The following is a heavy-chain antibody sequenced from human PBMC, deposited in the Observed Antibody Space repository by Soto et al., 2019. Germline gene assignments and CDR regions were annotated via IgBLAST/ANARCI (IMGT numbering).Heavy chain of an antibody. J-gene: IGHJ3*02. CDR1: GGTFSSYA. Sequence: QVQLVQSGAEVKKPGSSVKVSCKASGGTFSSYAISWVRQAPGQGLEWMGGIIPIFGTANYAQKFQGRVTTTADESTNTAYMELSSLRSEDTAVDYCALSSGYYGRADAFDIWGQGTMVTVSS. CDR2: IIPIFGTA. V-gene: IGHV1-69*12. D-gene: IGHD3-22*01. CDR3: ALSSGYYGRADAFDI.